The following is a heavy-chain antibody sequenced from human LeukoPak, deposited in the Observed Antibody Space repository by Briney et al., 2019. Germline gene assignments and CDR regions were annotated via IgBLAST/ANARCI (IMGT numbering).Heavy chain of an antibody. V-gene: IGHV1-18*04. CDR3: ARIGPMWEDY. J-gene: IGHJ4*02. D-gene: IGHD1-26*01. CDR1: GYTFTGYY. Sequence: ASVKVSCKASGYTFTGYYMHWVRQAPGQGLEWMGWISAYNGNTNYAQKLQGRATMTTDTSTSTAYMELRSLRSDDTAVYYCARIGPMWEDYWGQGTLVTVSS. CDR2: ISAYNGNT.